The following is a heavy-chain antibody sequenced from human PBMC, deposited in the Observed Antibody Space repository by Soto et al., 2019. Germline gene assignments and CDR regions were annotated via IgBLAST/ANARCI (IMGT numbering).Heavy chain of an antibody. V-gene: IGHV3-33*01. D-gene: IGHD4-4*01. CDR2: IWYDGSNK. CDR1: GFTFSNYG. Sequence: QVQLVESGGGVVQPGRSLRLSCAASGFTFSNYGLHWVRQAPGTGLEWVAIIWYDGSNKEYADSVKGRFTISRDNDKNTVFLHLNSLRAEDTAVYYCARDLGETTTYRGAFDLLGQGTMVTVAS. CDR3: ARDLGETTTYRGAFDL. J-gene: IGHJ3*01.